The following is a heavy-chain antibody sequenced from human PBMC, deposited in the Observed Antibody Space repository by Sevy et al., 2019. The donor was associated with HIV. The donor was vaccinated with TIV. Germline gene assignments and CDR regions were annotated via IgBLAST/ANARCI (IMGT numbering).Heavy chain of an antibody. V-gene: IGHV3-7*01. Sequence: GGSLRLSCAASGFNINTYWMNWVRQAPGKGLEWVANIKYDGSEIYYVDSVRGRFTISKDNARNLVYLQMNSLRAEDTALYYCVRAIVIEGSFWGQGTLVTVS. CDR3: VRAIVIEGSF. CDR1: GFNINTYW. CDR2: IKYDGSEI. D-gene: IGHD2-2*01. J-gene: IGHJ4*02.